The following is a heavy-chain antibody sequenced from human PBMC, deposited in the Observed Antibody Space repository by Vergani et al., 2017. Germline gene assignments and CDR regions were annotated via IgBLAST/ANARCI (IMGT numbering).Heavy chain of an antibody. J-gene: IGHJ3*02. CDR1: GYTFTSYA. V-gene: IGHV1-3*01. CDR2: SNAVNGNT. D-gene: IGHD3-10*01. Sequence: QVQIVQSGAEVKKPGASVKVSCKASGYTFTSYAMHWVRQAPGQRLEWMGWSNAVNGNTKYSQKFQCRVTITRDTSASTAYMELSSLRSGDTAVYYCARYQWDNGFGELVGAFDIWGQGTMVTVSS. CDR3: ARYQWDNGFGELVGAFDI.